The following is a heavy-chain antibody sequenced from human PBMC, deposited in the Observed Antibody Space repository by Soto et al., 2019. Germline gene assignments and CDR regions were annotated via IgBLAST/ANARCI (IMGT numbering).Heavy chain of an antibody. J-gene: IGHJ4*02. CDR2: INSDGSTT. CDR1: GFTFSSYW. CDR3: AREKVYCYGTKCHRPFDY. Sequence: EVQLVESGGGLVQPGGSLRLSCAASGFTFSSYWMHWVRQTPGKGLVWVSRINSDGSTTTDADSVKGRFTISRDNAENTLYLQMNSLRAEDTAVYYCAREKVYCYGTKCHRPFDYWGQGTLVTVSS. D-gene: IGHD1-7*01. V-gene: IGHV3-74*01.